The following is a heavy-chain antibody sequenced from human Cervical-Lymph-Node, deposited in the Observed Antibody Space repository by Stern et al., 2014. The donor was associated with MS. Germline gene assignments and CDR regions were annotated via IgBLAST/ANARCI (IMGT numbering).Heavy chain of an antibody. D-gene: IGHD2-15*01. CDR3: AAYCSGGSCYSLAY. Sequence: EVQLVESGGGLVQPGGSLRLSCATSGFTFSNYGMNWVRQAPGKGLEWVSYISSSSSNTYYADSVKGRFSISRDNSKNSLYLQINSLRGEDTAVYYCAAYCSGGSCYSLAYWGQGTLVAVSS. J-gene: IGHJ4*02. CDR2: ISSSSSNT. V-gene: IGHV3-48*04. CDR1: GFTFSNYG.